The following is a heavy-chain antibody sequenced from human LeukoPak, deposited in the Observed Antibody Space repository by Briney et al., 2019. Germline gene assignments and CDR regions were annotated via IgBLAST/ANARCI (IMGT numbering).Heavy chain of an antibody. D-gene: IGHD3-3*01. CDR2: IRSKAYGGTT. CDR1: GFTFGDYA. CDR3: TRAHLYQPYYDFWSGYYNY. Sequence: PGGSLRLSCTASGFTFGDYAMSWVRQAPGKGLEWVGFIRSKAYGGTTEYAASVKGRFTISRDDSKSIAYLQMNSLKTEDTAVYYCTRAHLYQPYYDFWSGYYNYWGQGTLVTVSS. V-gene: IGHV3-49*04. J-gene: IGHJ4*02.